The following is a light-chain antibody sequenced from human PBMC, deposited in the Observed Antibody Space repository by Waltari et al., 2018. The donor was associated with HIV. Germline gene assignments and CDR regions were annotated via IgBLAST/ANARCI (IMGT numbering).Light chain of an antibody. V-gene: IGKV1-39*01. CDR2: AAS. CDR3: QQSYSTPYT. Sequence: DIQMTQSPSSLSASVGDRVTITCRASQTISISLHWYQQKPGKAPKLLIFAASSLQSGVPSRFSGSGSGTDFTLTIGSLQPEDFASYYCQQSYSTPYTFGQGTKLEIK. J-gene: IGKJ2*01. CDR1: QTISIS.